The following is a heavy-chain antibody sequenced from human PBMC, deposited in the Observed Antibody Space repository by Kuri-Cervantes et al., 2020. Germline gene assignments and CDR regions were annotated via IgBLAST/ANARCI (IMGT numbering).Heavy chain of an antibody. CDR1: GFIFSSLW. Sequence: GESLKISCEASGFIFSSLWMHWVRQVPGKGLVWVARVKGDGNTVYADFVRGRFTISRENAKNSLYLQMNSLRAGDTAVYYCAKVDDSSGYLPDAFDIWGQGTMVTVSS. V-gene: IGHV3-74*01. CDR3: AKVDDSSGYLPDAFDI. J-gene: IGHJ3*02. D-gene: IGHD3-22*01. CDR2: VKGDGNT.